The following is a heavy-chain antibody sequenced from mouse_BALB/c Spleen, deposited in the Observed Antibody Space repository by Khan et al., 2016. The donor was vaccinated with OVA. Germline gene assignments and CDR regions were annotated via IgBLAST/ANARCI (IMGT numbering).Heavy chain of an antibody. V-gene: IGHV1S81*02. CDR1: GYTFTSYY. Sequence: QVQLQQSGAELVKPRASVKLSCKASGYTFTSYYMYWVKQRPGQGLEWIGEINPSDGDTNCNEKFKIKATLTVDKSSSTAYMQLSSLTSEDSAVYYCTRSGYGTFAYWGQGTLVTVSA. CDR3: TRSGYGTFAY. J-gene: IGHJ3*01. CDR2: INPSDGDT. D-gene: IGHD2-1*01.